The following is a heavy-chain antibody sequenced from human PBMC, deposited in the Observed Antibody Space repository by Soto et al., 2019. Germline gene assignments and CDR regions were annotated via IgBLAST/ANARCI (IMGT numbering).Heavy chain of an antibody. CDR1: GFTVSSNY. Sequence: PGGSLRLSCAASGFTVSSNYMSWVRQAPGKGLEWVSVIYSGGSTYYADSVKGRFTISRDNSKNTLYLQMSSLRAEDTAVYYCARDPTGHCSGGSCPSYYGMDVWGQGTTVTVSS. CDR2: IYSGGST. D-gene: IGHD2-15*01. J-gene: IGHJ6*02. V-gene: IGHV3-53*01. CDR3: ARDPTGHCSGGSCPSYYGMDV.